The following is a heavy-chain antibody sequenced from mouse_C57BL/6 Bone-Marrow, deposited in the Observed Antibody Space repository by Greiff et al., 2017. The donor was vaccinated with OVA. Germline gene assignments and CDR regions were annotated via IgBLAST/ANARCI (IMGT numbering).Heavy chain of an antibody. D-gene: IGHD1-1*01. CDR3: ARSDYYGSTYAMDY. J-gene: IGHJ4*01. CDR1: GYSFTDYN. Sequence: EVQLVESGPELVKPGASVKISCKASGYSFTDYNMNWVKQSNGKSLEWIGVINPNYGTTSYNQKFKGKATLTVDQSSSTSYMQLNSLTSEDSAVYYCARSDYYGSTYAMDYWGQGTSVTVSS. V-gene: IGHV1-39*01. CDR2: INPNYGTT.